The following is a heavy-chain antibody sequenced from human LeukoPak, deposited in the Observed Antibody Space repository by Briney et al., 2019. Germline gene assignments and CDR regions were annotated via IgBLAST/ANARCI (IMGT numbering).Heavy chain of an antibody. CDR2: ISSSSSTI. CDR1: GFTFSSFS. CDR3: ARVYSSSWYFGYLYIDV. Sequence: PGGSLRLSCAASGFTFSSFSMNWVRQAPGKGLEWVSYISSSSSTIYYADSVKGRFTISRDNAKNSLYLQMNSLRAEDTAVYCCARVYSSSWYFGYLYIDVWGNGTTVTVSS. J-gene: IGHJ6*03. D-gene: IGHD6-13*01. V-gene: IGHV3-48*04.